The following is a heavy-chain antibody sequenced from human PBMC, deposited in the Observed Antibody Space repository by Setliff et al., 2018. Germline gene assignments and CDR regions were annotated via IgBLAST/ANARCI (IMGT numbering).Heavy chain of an antibody. D-gene: IGHD5-18*01. CDR2: ISGSGGST. J-gene: IGHJ4*01. V-gene: IGHV3-23*01. Sequence: PGGSLRLSCAASGFTFSSYAMSWVRQAPGKGLEWVSAISGSGGSTYYADSVKGRFTISRDNPNNSLYLQMNNLRAEGTAVYYCARGGYSYGYWGHGTLVTVSS. CDR1: GFTFSSYA. CDR3: ARGGYSYGY.